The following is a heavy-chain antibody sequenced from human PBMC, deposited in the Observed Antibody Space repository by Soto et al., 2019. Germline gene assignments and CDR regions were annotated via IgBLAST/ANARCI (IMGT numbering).Heavy chain of an antibody. D-gene: IGHD3-22*01. CDR2: TYYRSKWYN. J-gene: IGHJ6*02. Sequence: SQTLSLTCAISGDSVSSNSAAWNWIRQSPSRGLEWLGRTYYRSKWYNDYAVSVKSRITINPDTSKNQFSLQLNSVTPEDTAVYYCARDRRDYYDSSGYYFYYYYGMDVWGQGTTVTVSS. CDR1: GDSVSSNSAA. CDR3: ARDRRDYYDSSGYYFYYYYGMDV. V-gene: IGHV6-1*01.